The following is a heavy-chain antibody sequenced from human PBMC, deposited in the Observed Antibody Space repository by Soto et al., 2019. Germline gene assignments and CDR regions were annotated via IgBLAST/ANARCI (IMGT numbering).Heavy chain of an antibody. Sequence: QITLKESGPTLVKPTQTLTLTCTFSGFSLSTRGVCVGWIRHPPVKALEWLALIYWDDDKRYSPALKIRLSNTKETPQNQVVLTMTNMDPVDTAAYYGGHYGDCDDSSSRQYWGQGTQVTV. CDR2: IYWDDDK. V-gene: IGHV2-5*02. CDR1: GFSLSTRGVC. J-gene: IGHJ4*02. D-gene: IGHD3-22*01. CDR3: GHYGDCDDSSSRQY.